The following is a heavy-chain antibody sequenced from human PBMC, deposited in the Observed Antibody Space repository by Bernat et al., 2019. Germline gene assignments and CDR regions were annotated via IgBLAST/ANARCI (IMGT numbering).Heavy chain of an antibody. V-gene: IGHV3-7*01. CDR3: ARDRVGLCGSTSCSNWFDP. Sequence: EVQLVESGGGLVQPGGSLRLSCAASGFTFSSYWMSWVRQAPGKGLEWVANIKQDGSEKYYVDSVKGRFTISRDNAKNSLYLQMNSLRAEDTAVYYCARDRVGLCGSTSCSNWFDPWGQGTLVTVSS. CDR2: IKQDGSEK. J-gene: IGHJ5*02. D-gene: IGHD2-2*03. CDR1: GFTFSSYW.